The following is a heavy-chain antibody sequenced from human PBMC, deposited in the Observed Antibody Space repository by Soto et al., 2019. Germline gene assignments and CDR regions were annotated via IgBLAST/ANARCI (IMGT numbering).Heavy chain of an antibody. Sequence: PSESLSLTCAVYGGSFGGYYWSWIRQPPGKGLEWIGEINQSGSTNYNPSLKSRVTITVDTTKNQFSLKLSSVTAADTAVYYCARLRGPGNLFDPGGQGTLVT. CDR3: ARLRGPGNLFDP. D-gene: IGHD3-10*01. V-gene: IGHV4-34*01. CDR2: INQSGST. CDR1: GGSFGGYY. J-gene: IGHJ5*02.